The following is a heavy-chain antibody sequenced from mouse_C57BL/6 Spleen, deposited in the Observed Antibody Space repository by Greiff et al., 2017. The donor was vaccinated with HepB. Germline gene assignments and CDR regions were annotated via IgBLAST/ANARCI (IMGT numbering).Heavy chain of an antibody. CDR2: IHPNSGST. D-gene: IGHD2-2*01. V-gene: IGHV1-64*01. CDR3: ARQWLGDYYFDY. J-gene: IGHJ2*01. Sequence: VQLQQPGAELVKPGASVKLSCKASGYTFTSYWMHWVKQRPGQGLEWIGMIHPNSGSTNYNEKFKSKATLTVDKSSSTAYMQRSSLTSEDSAVYYCARQWLGDYYFDYWGQGTTLTVSS. CDR1: GYTFTSYW.